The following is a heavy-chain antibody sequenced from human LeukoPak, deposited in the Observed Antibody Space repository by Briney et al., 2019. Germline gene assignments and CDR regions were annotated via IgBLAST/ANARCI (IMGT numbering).Heavy chain of an antibody. CDR3: ARTLSYPSSSWYVGDAFDI. D-gene: IGHD6-13*01. CDR2: VNPNSGGT. J-gene: IGHJ3*02. Sequence: GASVKVSCKASGYTFTGYYMHWVRQAPGQGLEWMGWVNPNSGGTNYAQKFQGRVTMTRDTSISTAYMELSRLRSDDTAVYYCARTLSYPSSSWYVGDAFDIWGQGTMVTVSS. V-gene: IGHV1-2*02. CDR1: GYTFTGYY.